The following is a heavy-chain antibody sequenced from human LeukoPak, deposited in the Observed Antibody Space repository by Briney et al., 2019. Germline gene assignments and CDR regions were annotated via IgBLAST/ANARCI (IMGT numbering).Heavy chain of an antibody. CDR3: ARDFLPSIAVAGLLDY. D-gene: IGHD6-19*01. J-gene: IGHJ4*02. CDR1: GFTFSSYA. CDR2: ISSNGDST. V-gene: IGHV3-64*01. Sequence: GGSLRLSCAASGFTFSSYAMHWVRQAPGEGLEYVSAISSNGDSTYYANSVKGRFTISRDNSKNTLYLQMGSLRAEDMAVYYCARDFLPSIAVAGLLDYWGQGTLVTVSS.